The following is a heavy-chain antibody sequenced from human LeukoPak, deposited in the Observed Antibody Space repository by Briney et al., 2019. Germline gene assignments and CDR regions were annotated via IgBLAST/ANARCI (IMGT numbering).Heavy chain of an antibody. CDR3: ARGYYPPRWYFDL. J-gene: IGHJ2*01. V-gene: IGHV4-34*01. CDR2: IIEKGNA. Sequence: SETLSLTCALYGGSFSSYSWSWTWIRQTPERGLEWIGEIIEKGNANYNPSLKSRVTIDLDTSKNQFSLRLTSMTAADTAMYYCARGYYPPRWYFDLWGRGTLVTVSS. D-gene: IGHD3-10*01. CDR1: GGSFSSYS.